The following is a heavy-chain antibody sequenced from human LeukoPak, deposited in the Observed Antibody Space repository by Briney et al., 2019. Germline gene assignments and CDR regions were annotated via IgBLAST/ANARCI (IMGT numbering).Heavy chain of an antibody. CDR1: GGSFSGYY. V-gene: IGHV4-34*01. CDR3: AKDRVSMDSSSSPFDY. D-gene: IGHD6-6*01. J-gene: IGHJ4*02. CDR2: INHSGST. Sequence: PSETLSLTCAVYGGSFSGYYWSWIRQPPGKGLEWIGEINHSGSTNYNPSLKSRVTISVDTSKNQFSLKLSSVTAADTAVYYCAKDRVSMDSSSSPFDYWGQGTLVTVSS.